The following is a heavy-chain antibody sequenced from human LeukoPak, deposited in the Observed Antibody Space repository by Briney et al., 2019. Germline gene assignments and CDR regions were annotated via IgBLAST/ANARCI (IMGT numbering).Heavy chain of an antibody. V-gene: IGHV1-69*06. J-gene: IGHJ4*02. Sequence: ASVKVSCKASGGTFSSYAISWVRQAPGQGLEWMGGIIPIFGTANYAQKFQGRVTITADKSTSTAYMELRSLRSDDTAVYYCARDFRSYGPLHPLDYWGQGTLVTVSS. CDR2: IIPIFGTA. CDR3: ARDFRSYGPLHPLDY. CDR1: GGTFSSYA. D-gene: IGHD5-18*01.